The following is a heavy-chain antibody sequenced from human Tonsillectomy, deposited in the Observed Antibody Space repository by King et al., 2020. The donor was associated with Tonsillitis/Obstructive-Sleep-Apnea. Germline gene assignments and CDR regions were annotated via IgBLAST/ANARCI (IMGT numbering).Heavy chain of an antibody. CDR1: GFTFSSYA. J-gene: IGHJ4*02. Sequence: VQLVESGGGLVQPGGSLRLSCSASGFTFSSYAMHWVRQAPGKGLEYVSAISSNGGSTYYAASVKGRFTISRDNSKNTLYIQMSRLRAEDTAVYYCVNSHIAASPSTFDYWGQGTLVTVSS. D-gene: IGHD6-13*01. CDR3: VNSHIAASPSTFDY. CDR2: ISSNGGST. V-gene: IGHV3-64D*06.